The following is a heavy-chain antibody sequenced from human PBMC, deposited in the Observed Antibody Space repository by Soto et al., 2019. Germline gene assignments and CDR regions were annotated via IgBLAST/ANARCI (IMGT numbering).Heavy chain of an antibody. CDR1: GGSISSSSYY. D-gene: IGHD4-17*01. J-gene: IGHJ4*02. CDR2: IYYSGST. Sequence: QLQLQESGPGLVKPSETLSLTCTVSGGSISSSSYYWGWIRQPPGKGLEWIGSIYYSGSTYYNPSLKSRVTISVDTSKNQFSLKLSSVTAADTAVYYCARQSLFTKMTTVRNGGFDYWGQGTLVTVSS. V-gene: IGHV4-39*01. CDR3: ARQSLFTKMTTVRNGGFDY.